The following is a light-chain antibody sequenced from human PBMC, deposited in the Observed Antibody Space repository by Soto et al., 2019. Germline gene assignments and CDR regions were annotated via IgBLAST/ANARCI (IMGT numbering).Light chain of an antibody. CDR1: QSVSSNY. V-gene: IGKV3-20*01. CDR3: QQYGSSPGLFT. J-gene: IGKJ3*01. Sequence: EIVLTQSPGTLSLSPGERATLSCRASQSVSSNYLAWYQQKAGQAPGLLIYGSSSRATGIPDRFSGSGSGTDFTLAISRLEPEDFAVYFCQQYGSSPGLFTFGPGSKVDFK. CDR2: GSS.